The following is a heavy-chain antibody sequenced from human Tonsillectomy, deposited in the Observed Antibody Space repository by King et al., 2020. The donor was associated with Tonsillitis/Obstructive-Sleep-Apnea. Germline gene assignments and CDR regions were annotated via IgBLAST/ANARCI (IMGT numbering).Heavy chain of an antibody. V-gene: IGHV4-59*08. D-gene: IGHD3-3*01. CDR2: IYYSGST. CDR1: GGSISSYY. CDR3: ARHRRDKRITLFGVVPLGMDV. Sequence: VQLQESGPGLVKPSETLSLTCTVSGGSISSYYWSWIRQPPGKGLEWIGYIYYSGSTNYNPSLKSRVTISVDTSKNQFSLKLSSVTAADTAVYYCARHRRDKRITLFGVVPLGMDVWGQGTTVTVSS. J-gene: IGHJ6*02.